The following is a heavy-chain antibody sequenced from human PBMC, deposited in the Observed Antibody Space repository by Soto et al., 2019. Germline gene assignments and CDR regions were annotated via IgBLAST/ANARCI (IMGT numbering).Heavy chain of an antibody. CDR3: ARGRYGDY. CDR1: GYIFTTYG. Sequence: QVHLVQSGAEVKKPGASVKVSCKGSGYIFTTYGITWVRQAPGQGLEWMGWISAHNGNTNYAQKLQGRVTVTRDTSTSTAYMELRNPSSDDTAVYYCARGRYGDYWGQGALVTVSS. CDR2: ISAHNGNT. J-gene: IGHJ4*02. V-gene: IGHV1-18*01. D-gene: IGHD1-1*01.